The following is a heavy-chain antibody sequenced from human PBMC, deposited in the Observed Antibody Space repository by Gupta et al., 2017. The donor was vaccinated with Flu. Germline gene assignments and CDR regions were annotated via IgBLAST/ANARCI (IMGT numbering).Heavy chain of an antibody. V-gene: IGHV4-38-2*01. D-gene: IGHD1-1*01. CDR3: ARARGGLEPRDYFDY. J-gene: IGHJ4*02. CDR2: IYHSGST. Sequence: QVQLQESGPGLVKPSETLSLTCAVSGYSISSGYYWGWIRQPPGKGLEWIGSIYHSGSTYYNPSLKSRVTISVDTSKNQFSLKLSSVTAADTAVYYCARARGGLEPRDYFDYWGQGTLVTVAS. CDR1: GYSISSGYY.